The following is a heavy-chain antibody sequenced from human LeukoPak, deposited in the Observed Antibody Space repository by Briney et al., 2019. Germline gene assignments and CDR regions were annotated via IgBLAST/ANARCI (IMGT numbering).Heavy chain of an antibody. CDR1: GGSISSSNW. D-gene: IGHD2-2*01. CDR3: ARGPCSSTSWYSAY. CDR2: IYHSGST. Sequence: PSETLSLTCAVSGGSISSSNWWSWVRQPPGKGLEWIGEIYHSGSTNYNPSLKSRVTISVDTSKNQFSLRLSSVTAADTAVYYCARGPCSSTSWYSAYWGQGTLVTVSS. V-gene: IGHV4-4*02. J-gene: IGHJ4*02.